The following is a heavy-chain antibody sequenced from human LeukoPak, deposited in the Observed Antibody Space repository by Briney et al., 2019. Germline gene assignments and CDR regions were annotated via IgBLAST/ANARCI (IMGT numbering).Heavy chain of an antibody. CDR2: ISSDGSNK. Sequence: GGSLRLSCAASGFTFSSYAMHWVRQAPGKGLEWVAVISSDGSNKYYTDSVKGRFTISRDNSKNTLYLQMNSLRAEDTAVYYCARDKVDWNDLWRAFDICGRGTMVTVSS. D-gene: IGHD1-1*01. J-gene: IGHJ3*02. V-gene: IGHV3-30*04. CDR1: GFTFSSYA. CDR3: ARDKVDWNDLWRAFDI.